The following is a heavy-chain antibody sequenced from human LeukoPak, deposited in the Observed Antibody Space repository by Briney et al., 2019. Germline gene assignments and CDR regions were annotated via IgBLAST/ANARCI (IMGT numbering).Heavy chain of an antibody. D-gene: IGHD1-20*01. Sequence: SETLSLTCTVSGGSISSGDYYWSWIRQPPGKGLEWIGYIYYSGSTYYNPSLKSRVTISVDTSKNQFSLKLSSVTAADTAVYYCARGAYNYGFAFDIWGQGTMVTVSS. V-gene: IGHV4-30-4*08. J-gene: IGHJ3*02. CDR3: ARGAYNYGFAFDI. CDR1: GGSISSGDYY. CDR2: IYYSGST.